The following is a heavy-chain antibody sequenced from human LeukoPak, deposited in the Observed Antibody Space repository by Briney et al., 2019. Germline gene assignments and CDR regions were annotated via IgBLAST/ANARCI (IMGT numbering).Heavy chain of an antibody. CDR2: IYYSGST. D-gene: IGHD3-10*01. CDR3: ARHYGSGNYYRKGTVLFDY. CDR1: GGSISSYY. Sequence: SGTLPLTCTVSGGSISSYYWSWIRQPPGKGLEWIGYIYYSGSTDYNPSLKSRVTISVDTSKNQFSLKLSSVTAADTPVYYCARHYGSGNYYRKGTVLFDYWGQGTLVTVSS. V-gene: IGHV4-59*01. J-gene: IGHJ4*02.